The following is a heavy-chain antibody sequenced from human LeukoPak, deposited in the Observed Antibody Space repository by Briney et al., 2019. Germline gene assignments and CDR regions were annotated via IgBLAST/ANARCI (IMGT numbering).Heavy chain of an antibody. D-gene: IGHD5-24*01. Sequence: GGSLRLSCAASGISVSSNYMNWVRQAPGKGLEWVSSISSSSSYIYYADSVKGRFTISRDNAKNSLYRQMNSLRAEDTAVYYCAREGGRWLQFRAFDIWGQGTMVTVSS. CDR1: GISVSSNY. CDR2: ISSSSSYI. V-gene: IGHV3-21*01. CDR3: AREGGRWLQFRAFDI. J-gene: IGHJ3*02.